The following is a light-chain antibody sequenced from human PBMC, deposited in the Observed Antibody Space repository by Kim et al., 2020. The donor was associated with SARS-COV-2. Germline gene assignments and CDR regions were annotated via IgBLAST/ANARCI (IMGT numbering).Light chain of an antibody. CDR1: QSVATY. Sequence: LSREEHASPSGRASQSVATYLADYQQRPARAPRLPFLVGSKRATGTPASFGGGGSGTDSTLTTGGLRPENFAVYDCKQRISWPRTFGGGTKVDIK. V-gene: IGKV3-11*01. CDR2: VGS. CDR3: KQRISWPRT. J-gene: IGKJ4*01.